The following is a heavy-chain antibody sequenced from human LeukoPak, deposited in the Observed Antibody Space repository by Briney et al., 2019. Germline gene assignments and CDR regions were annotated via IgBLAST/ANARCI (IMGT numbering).Heavy chain of an antibody. J-gene: IGHJ4*02. V-gene: IGHV3-21*01. Sequence: PGGSLRLSCAASGFTFSSYSMNWVRQAPGKGLEWVSSISSSSSYIYYADSVKGRFTISRDNAKNSLYLQMNSLRAEDTAVYYCARAHDGLPAPFDYWGQGTLVTVSS. CDR2: ISSSSSYI. CDR3: ARAHDGLPAPFDY. D-gene: IGHD2-21*02. CDR1: GFTFSSYS.